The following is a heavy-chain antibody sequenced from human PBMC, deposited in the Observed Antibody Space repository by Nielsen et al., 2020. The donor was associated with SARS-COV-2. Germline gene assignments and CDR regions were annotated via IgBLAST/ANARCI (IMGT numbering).Heavy chain of an antibody. J-gene: IGHJ6*02. CDR2: IYVGGNK. Sequence: GESLKISCAAPGFTVSANYLAWVRQAPGKGLEWISSIYVGGNKYYADSVRGRFTISRDTSKNTVYLQMSSLRADDTALYYCARDLVAPGNPDYYDYGLDVWGQGTTVTVSS. CDR1: GFTVSANY. CDR3: ARDLVAPGNPDYYDYGLDV. D-gene: IGHD1-1*01. V-gene: IGHV3-66*01.